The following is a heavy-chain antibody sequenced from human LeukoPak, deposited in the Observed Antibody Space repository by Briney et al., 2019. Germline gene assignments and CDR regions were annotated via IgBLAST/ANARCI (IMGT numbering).Heavy chain of an antibody. CDR3: ARAYSRSRFDY. J-gene: IGHJ4*02. CDR2: IDPSDSYN. CDR1: GYNFTNYL. V-gene: IGHV5-10-1*01. Sequence: GESLKISCKGSGYNFTNYLISWGRQLPGKGLEWMGTIDPSDSYNNYSPSFQGHVTISADKSISTAYLQWSSLKASDTAMYYCARAYSRSRFDYWGQGTLVTVSS. D-gene: IGHD6-6*01.